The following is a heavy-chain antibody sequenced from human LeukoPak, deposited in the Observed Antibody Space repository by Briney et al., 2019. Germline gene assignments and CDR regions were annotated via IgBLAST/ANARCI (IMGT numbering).Heavy chain of an antibody. CDR2: IYTSGST. CDR3: ARQSSFNWVYFDY. D-gene: IGHD7-27*01. CDR1: GGSISSGSYY. Sequence: PSETLSLTCTVSGGSISSGSYYWSWIRQPAGKGLEWIGRIYTSGSTNYNPSLKSRVTISVDTSKNQFSLKLSSVTAADTAVYYCARQSSFNWVYFDYWGQGTLVTVSS. V-gene: IGHV4-61*02. J-gene: IGHJ4*02.